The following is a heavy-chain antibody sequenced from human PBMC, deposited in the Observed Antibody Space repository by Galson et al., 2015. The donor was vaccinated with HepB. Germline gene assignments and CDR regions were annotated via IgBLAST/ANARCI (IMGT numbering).Heavy chain of an antibody. V-gene: IGHV3-23*01. Sequence: SLRLSCAASGFTLSSYAMSWVRQAPGKGLEWVSAISGSGGSTYYADSVKGRFTISRDNSKNTLYLQMNSLRAEDTAVYYCAKGTYVLRFLEWLPNFDYWGQGTLVTVSS. CDR3: AKGTYVLRFLEWLPNFDY. CDR1: GFTLSSYA. J-gene: IGHJ4*02. D-gene: IGHD3-3*01. CDR2: ISGSGGST.